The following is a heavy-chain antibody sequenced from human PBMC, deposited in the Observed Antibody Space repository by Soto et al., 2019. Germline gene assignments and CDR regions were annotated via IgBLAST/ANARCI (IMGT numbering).Heavy chain of an antibody. V-gene: IGHV3-23*01. CDR1: GITFTAYA. CDR2: ISGSGGST. J-gene: IGHJ4*02. CDR3: ATIIIPAATNFY. Sequence: EVQLLESGGGLVQPGGSLRLSCAASGITFTAYAMSWVRQAPGKGLEWVSSISGSGGSTYYADSVKGRLTISRDNSKNTLYLQMYSLRAEDTAVYYCATIIIPAATNFYWGQGTLVTVSS. D-gene: IGHD2-2*01.